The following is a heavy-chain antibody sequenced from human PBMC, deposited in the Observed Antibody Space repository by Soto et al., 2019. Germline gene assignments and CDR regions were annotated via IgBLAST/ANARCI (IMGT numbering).Heavy chain of an antibody. Sequence: SVKVSCKASGGTFSSNGISWVRQAPGQGLEWMGGITPIFVTAKYAQKFQGRVTITADESTNTAYLEVSGLRSEDTAVYYCARLNFYSGSLGYTAPTGILFGPWGQGSRVTVSP. V-gene: IGHV1-69*13. CDR1: GGTFSSNG. D-gene: IGHD3-16*02. CDR3: ARLNFYSGSLGYTAPTGILFGP. CDR2: ITPIFVTA. J-gene: IGHJ5*02.